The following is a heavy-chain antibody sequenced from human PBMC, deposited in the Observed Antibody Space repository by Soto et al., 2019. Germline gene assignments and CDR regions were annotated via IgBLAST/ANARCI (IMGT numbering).Heavy chain of an antibody. CDR1: TDSMRTYS. CDR3: ARDDTTGLLEF. CDR2: VYHTGRT. Sequence: QVQLQESGPGLVRPAETLSLICSVSTDSMRTYSWTWIRQSPGKGLEWIGYVYHTGRTEYNPSLESRVTISIDMSKKQFSLQLTSVTAEDTAVYFCARDDTTGLLEFWGQGTLVTVSS. J-gene: IGHJ4*02. V-gene: IGHV4-59*01.